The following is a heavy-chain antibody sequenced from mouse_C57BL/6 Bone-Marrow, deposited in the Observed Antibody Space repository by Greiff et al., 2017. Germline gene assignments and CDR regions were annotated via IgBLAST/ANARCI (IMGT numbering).Heavy chain of an antibody. J-gene: IGHJ1*03. CDR2: ISGGGGNT. Sequence: EVKLVESGGGLVKPGGSLKLSCAASGFTFSSYTMSWVRQTPEKRLQWVAAISGGGGNTYYPDSVKGRFTISGDNDKNILYLQMSSLRSEDTALYYCSRQVTTVLATKYFDVWGTGTTVTVSS. V-gene: IGHV5-9*01. CDR1: GFTFSSYT. CDR3: SRQVTTVLATKYFDV. D-gene: IGHD1-1*01.